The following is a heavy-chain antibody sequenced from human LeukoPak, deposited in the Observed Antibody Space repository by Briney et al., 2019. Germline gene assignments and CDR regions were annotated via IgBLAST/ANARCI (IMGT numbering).Heavy chain of an antibody. CDR1: GVTFSSYW. V-gene: IGHV3-7*05. D-gene: IGHD6-19*01. CDR2: IKQDGSEK. CDR3: ARSGGAVAGFDY. J-gene: IGHJ4*02. Sequence: GGSLRLSCAASGVTFSSYWMSWVRQAPGKGLEWVANIKQDGSEKYYVDSVKGRFTISRDNAKNSLYLQMNSLRAEDAAVYYCARSGGAVAGFDYWGQGTLVAVSS.